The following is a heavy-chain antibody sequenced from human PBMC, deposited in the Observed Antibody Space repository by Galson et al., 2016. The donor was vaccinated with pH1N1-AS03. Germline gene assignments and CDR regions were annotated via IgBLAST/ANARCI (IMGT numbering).Heavy chain of an antibody. V-gene: IGHV4-4*01. CDR1: GGSMTSPDW. D-gene: IGHD3-16*02. CDR3: ASAGYHTPGYHY. Sequence: ATLSLPCAVSGGSMTSPDWWTWVRQPPGKGLEWIGEVHYSGTTSYNPSPTSRVTMSIDKSNNQFSLNLGSVTAADTAVYFCASAGYHTPGYHYWGQGALVTVSS. J-gene: IGHJ4*02. CDR2: VHYSGTT.